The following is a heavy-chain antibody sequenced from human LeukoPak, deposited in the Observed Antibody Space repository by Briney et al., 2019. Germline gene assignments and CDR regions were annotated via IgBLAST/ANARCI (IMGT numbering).Heavy chain of an antibody. Sequence: SETLSLTCTVSGGSISSGSYYWSWIRQPAGKGLEWIGRIYTSGSTNYNPSLKSRVTISVDPSKNQFTLKLSSVTAADTAVYYCARTSNYFNWFDPWGQGTLVTVSS. D-gene: IGHD4-11*01. J-gene: IGHJ5*02. V-gene: IGHV4-61*02. CDR2: IYTSGST. CDR3: ARTSNYFNWFDP. CDR1: GGSISSGSYY.